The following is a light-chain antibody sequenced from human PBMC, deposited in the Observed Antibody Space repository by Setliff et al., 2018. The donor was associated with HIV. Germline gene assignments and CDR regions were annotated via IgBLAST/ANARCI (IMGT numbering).Light chain of an antibody. CDR2: EVN. Sequence: QSVLTQPASVSGSPGQSITISCTGTSSDIGTYNLVSWYQQHPGKAPKVIIYEVNKRPSGVSNRFSASKSGNTASLTISGLQAEDEADYYCSSYTASRALVFGGGTKVTVL. V-gene: IGLV2-14*02. CDR1: SSDIGTYNL. J-gene: IGLJ3*02. CDR3: SSYTASRALV.